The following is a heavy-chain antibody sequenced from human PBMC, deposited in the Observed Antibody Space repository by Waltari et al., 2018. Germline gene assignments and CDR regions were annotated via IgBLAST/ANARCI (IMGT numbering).Heavy chain of an antibody. Sequence: EVQLVESGGGLVQPGRSLRLSCGTSGFTFGDYGINGVRQAPGKGLEWVGFIKSQAYGGTTEYAASVKGRFIVSRDDSKSIAYLQMDSLKTEDTAVYYCSRGNGWQLLMYSWFDPWGPGTLVTVSS. V-gene: IGHV3-49*04. J-gene: IGHJ5*02. D-gene: IGHD1-26*01. CDR2: IKSQAYGGTT. CDR3: SRGNGWQLLMYSWFDP. CDR1: GFTFGDYG.